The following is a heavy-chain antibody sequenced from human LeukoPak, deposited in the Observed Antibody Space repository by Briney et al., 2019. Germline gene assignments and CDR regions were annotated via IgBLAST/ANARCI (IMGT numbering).Heavy chain of an antibody. J-gene: IGHJ6*02. CDR2: INPNSGGT. V-gene: IGHV1-2*02. Sequence: ASVKVSCKASGYTFTGYYMHWVRQAPGQGLEWMGWINPNSGGTNYAQKFQGRVTMTRDTSISTAYMELSRLRSDDTAVYYCARDWNSWPYYYYGMDVWGQGTTVSVSS. CDR3: ARDWNSWPYYYYGMDV. D-gene: IGHD1/OR15-1a*01. CDR1: GYTFTGYY.